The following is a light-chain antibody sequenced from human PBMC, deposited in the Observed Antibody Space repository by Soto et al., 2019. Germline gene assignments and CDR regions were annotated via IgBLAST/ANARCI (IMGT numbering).Light chain of an antibody. V-gene: IGKV3-20*01. CDR3: QQYGSSPRT. CDR2: GAS. Sequence: EIVLTQSPGTLSLYTGERATLSCRASQSVSSSYLAWYQQKPGQAPRLLIYGASSRATGIPDRFSGSGSGTDFTLTISRLEPEDFAVYYCQQYGSSPRTFGQGTKVDI. J-gene: IGKJ1*01. CDR1: QSVSSSY.